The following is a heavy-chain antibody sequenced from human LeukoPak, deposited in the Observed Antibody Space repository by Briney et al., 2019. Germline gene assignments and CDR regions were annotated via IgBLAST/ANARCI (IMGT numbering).Heavy chain of an antibody. D-gene: IGHD3-22*01. Sequence: ASVKVSCKASGYTFTSYYMHWVRQAPGQGLEWMGIINPSGGSTSYAQKFQGRLTMTRDMSTSTVYMELSSLRSEDTAVYYCARDQYSSGYYGQSPIDYWGQGTLVTVPS. CDR3: ARDQYSSGYYGQSPIDY. CDR2: INPSGGST. V-gene: IGHV1-46*01. CDR1: GYTFTSYY. J-gene: IGHJ4*02.